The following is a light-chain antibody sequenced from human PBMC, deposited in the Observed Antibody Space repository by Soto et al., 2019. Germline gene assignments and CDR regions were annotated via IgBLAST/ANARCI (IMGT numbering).Light chain of an antibody. CDR2: SAS. J-gene: IGKJ1*01. CDR1: QSISSY. V-gene: IGKV1-39*01. Sequence: DIQMTQSPSSLSAFVGDRVTITCRASQSISSYLNWYQQKPGKAPKNLIYSASSLQSGVPSRFSGTGSGTDFTLTISSLQPEEFATYYCKQNYNFPRTFGQGTKVEIK. CDR3: KQNYNFPRT.